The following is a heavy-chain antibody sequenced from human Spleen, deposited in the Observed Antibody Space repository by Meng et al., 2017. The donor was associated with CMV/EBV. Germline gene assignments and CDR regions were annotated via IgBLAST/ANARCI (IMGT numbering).Heavy chain of an antibody. V-gene: IGHV1-18*01. Sequence: ASVKVSCKASGGTFSSYTIAWVRQAPGQGLEWMGWISAYNGNTNYAQKLQGRVTMTTDTSTSTAYMELRSLRSDDTAVYYCARDGVSSGSYYYWGQGTLVTVSS. CDR2: ISAYNGNT. CDR1: GGTFSSYT. J-gene: IGHJ4*02. D-gene: IGHD3-10*01. CDR3: ARDGVSSGSYYY.